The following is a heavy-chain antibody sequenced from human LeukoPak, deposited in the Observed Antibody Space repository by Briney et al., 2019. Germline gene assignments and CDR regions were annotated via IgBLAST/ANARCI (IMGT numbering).Heavy chain of an antibody. Sequence: GETLRLSCAASGFTFSSYGMSWVRQTPGKGLEWVSTISGSGDSTYYADSVKGRFTISRDNSKNTLYLQMNSLRAEDTAVYYCATRIAAAGTNWFDPWGQGTLVTVSS. D-gene: IGHD6-13*01. CDR1: GFTFSSYG. J-gene: IGHJ5*02. CDR3: ATRIAAAGTNWFDP. V-gene: IGHV3-23*01. CDR2: ISGSGDST.